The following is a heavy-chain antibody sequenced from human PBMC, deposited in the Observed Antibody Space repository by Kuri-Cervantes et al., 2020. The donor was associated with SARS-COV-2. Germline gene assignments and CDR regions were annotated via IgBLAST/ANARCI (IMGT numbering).Heavy chain of an antibody. V-gene: IGHV3-7*03. CDR2: IKQDGSEK. CDR1: GFTFSSYW. J-gene: IGHJ4*02. CDR3: ARFIAVAGTGGDY. D-gene: IGHD6-19*01. Sequence: GESLKISCAASGFTFSSYWMSWVRQAPGKGLEWVANIKQDGSEKYYVDSVKGRFTISRDNAKNSLYLQMNNLRAEDTAVYYCARFIAVAGTGGDYWGQGTLVTVSS.